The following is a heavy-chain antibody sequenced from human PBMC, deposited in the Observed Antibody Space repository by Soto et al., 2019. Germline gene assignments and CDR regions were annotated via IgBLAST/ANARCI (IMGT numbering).Heavy chain of an antibody. V-gene: IGHV1-69*13. Sequence: ASVKVSCKASGGSFSGQAVSWVRQAPGQGLEWMGGIIPIFRTTNYARKFQGRLTITADESTSTASMESTSLTSEDTAIYSCGSVHNWGEGTLVTVSS. CDR3: GSVHN. CDR1: GGSFSGQA. CDR2: IIPIFRTT. J-gene: IGHJ1*01.